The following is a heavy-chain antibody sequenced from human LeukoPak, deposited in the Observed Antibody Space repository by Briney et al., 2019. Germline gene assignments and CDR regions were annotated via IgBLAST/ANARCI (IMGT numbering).Heavy chain of an antibody. CDR2: ISGSGSGGST. CDR3: AKLLAVTNSYYFNY. J-gene: IGHJ4*02. D-gene: IGHD6-19*01. V-gene: IGHV3-23*01. Sequence: GGSLRLSCAASGFTFSSYAMSWVRQAPGKGLEWVSTISGSGSGGSTYYADSVKGRFTTSRDNSKDTLFLQMDSLRAEDTAVYYCAKLLAVTNSYYFNYWGQGTLVTVSS. CDR1: GFTFSSYA.